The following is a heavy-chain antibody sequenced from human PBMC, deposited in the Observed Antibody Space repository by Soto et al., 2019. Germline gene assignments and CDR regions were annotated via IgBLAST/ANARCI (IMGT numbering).Heavy chain of an antibody. V-gene: IGHV3-48*01. CDR3: ARDLSWGSNWYYYMDV. CDR1: GFILSDCV. CDR2: ISSSSSVI. D-gene: IGHD7-27*01. Sequence: EVQLVESGGGLVQPGGSLRLSCATSGFILSDCVMNWVRQAPGKGLEWVSYISSSSSVIDYADSVKGRFTVSRDNARNSLYLQMNILRAEDTAVYYCARDLSWGSNWYYYMDVWGKGTTVTVSS. J-gene: IGHJ6*03.